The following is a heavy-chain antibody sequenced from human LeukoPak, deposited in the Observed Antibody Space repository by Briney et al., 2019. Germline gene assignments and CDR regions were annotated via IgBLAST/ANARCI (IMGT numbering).Heavy chain of an antibody. V-gene: IGHV4-34*01. Sequence: SETLSLTCAVYGGSFSGYYWSWIRQPPGKGLEWIGEINHSGSTNYNPSLKSRVTISVDTSKNQFSLKLSSVTAADTAVYYCARRPSYYYGSGSYPGGDYWGQGTLVTVSS. D-gene: IGHD3-10*01. J-gene: IGHJ4*02. CDR1: GGSFSGYY. CDR3: ARRPSYYYGSGSYPGGDY. CDR2: INHSGST.